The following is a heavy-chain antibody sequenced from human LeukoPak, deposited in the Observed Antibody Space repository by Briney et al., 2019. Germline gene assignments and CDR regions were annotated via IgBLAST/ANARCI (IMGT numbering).Heavy chain of an antibody. D-gene: IGHD6-6*01. CDR3: ARGPPRQLSWFDP. J-gene: IGHJ5*02. CDR1: GYTFTMYY. CDR2: INPSDGAT. Sequence: ASVKVSCKASGYTFTMYYIHWVRQAPGQGLEWMGMINPSDGATTYAQRFQGRVTMTRDMSTTTVYMDLRSLRSEDTAVYYCARGPPRQLSWFDPWGQGTLVTVSS. V-gene: IGHV1-46*01.